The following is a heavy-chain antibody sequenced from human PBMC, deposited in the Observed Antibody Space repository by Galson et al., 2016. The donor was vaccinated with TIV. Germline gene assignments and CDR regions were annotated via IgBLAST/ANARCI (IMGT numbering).Heavy chain of an antibody. CDR2: INTGNGNT. V-gene: IGHV1-3*03. CDR1: GYSFISYD. D-gene: IGHD3-9*01. J-gene: IGHJ4*02. Sequence: VKVSCKASGYSFISYDIHWVRQAPGQRLEWMGWINTGNGNTKYSQEFQGRATITRDTFASTAYMELTSLKSEDMAVYYCARGRSFDYLLDYWGQGTLVTVSS. CDR3: ARGRSFDYLLDY.